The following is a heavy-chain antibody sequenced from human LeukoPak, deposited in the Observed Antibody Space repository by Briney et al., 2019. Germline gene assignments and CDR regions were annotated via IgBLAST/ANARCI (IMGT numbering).Heavy chain of an antibody. Sequence: SETLSLTCTVSGGSISSSSYYWGWIRQPPGKGLEWIGSIYYSGSTYYNPSLKSRVTISVDTSKNQFSLKLSSVTAADTAVYYCARMVGLVSDYWGQGTLVTVSS. CDR1: GGSISSSSYY. D-gene: IGHD3-10*01. CDR3: ARMVGLVSDY. V-gene: IGHV4-39*01. CDR2: IYYSGST. J-gene: IGHJ4*02.